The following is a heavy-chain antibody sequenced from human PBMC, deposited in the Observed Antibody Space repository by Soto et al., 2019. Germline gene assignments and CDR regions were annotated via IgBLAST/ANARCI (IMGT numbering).Heavy chain of an antibody. CDR1: GFTFSNAW. Sequence: GGSLRLSCAASGFTFSNAWMNWVRQAPGKGLEWVGRIKSKTDGGTTDYAAPVKGRFTISRDDSKNTLYLQMNSLKTEDTAVYYCTTEVTMIVVDDYYYYGMDVWGQGTTVTVSS. CDR3: TTEVTMIVVDDYYYYGMDV. J-gene: IGHJ6*02. V-gene: IGHV3-15*07. CDR2: IKSKTDGGTT. D-gene: IGHD3-22*01.